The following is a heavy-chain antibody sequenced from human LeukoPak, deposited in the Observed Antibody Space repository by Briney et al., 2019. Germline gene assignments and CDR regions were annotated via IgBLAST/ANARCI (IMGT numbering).Heavy chain of an antibody. Sequence: SGPALVKPTQTLALTCTFSGFSLSTSGMCVSWIRQPPGKALEWLALIYWDDDKYCSTSLKTRLTISKYTSKNQVVVTMTNMDPVDTATYYCARMQSAYDAFDIWGQGTMVTVSS. CDR3: ARMQSAYDAFDI. V-gene: IGHV2-70*01. J-gene: IGHJ3*02. CDR2: IYWDDDK. CDR1: GFSLSTSGMC. D-gene: IGHD3-3*01.